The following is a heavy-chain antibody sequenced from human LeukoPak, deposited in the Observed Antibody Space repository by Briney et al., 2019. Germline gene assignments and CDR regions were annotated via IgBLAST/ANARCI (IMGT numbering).Heavy chain of an antibody. CDR2: IYYSGST. CDR1: GGSISSYY. CDR3: AREIQRGYSYGFGN. V-gene: IGHV4-59*01. D-gene: IGHD5-18*01. J-gene: IGHJ4*02. Sequence: SETLSLTCTVSGGSISSYYWSWIRQPPGEGLEWIGYIYYSGSTNYNPSLKSRVTISVDTSKNQFSLKLSSVTAADTAVYYCAREIQRGYSYGFGNWGQGTLVTVSS.